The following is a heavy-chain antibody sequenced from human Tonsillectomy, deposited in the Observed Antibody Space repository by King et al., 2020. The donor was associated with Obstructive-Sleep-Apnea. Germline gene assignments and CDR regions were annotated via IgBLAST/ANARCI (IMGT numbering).Heavy chain of an antibody. D-gene: IGHD5-24*01. CDR2: ITISGGTI. CDR1: GFPFSDYY. CDR3: AREPAKDGYNYYCDQ. Sequence: QVQLVESGGGLVKPGGSLRLSCSSSGFPFSDYYMSWIRQAPGKGLEWISYITISGGTIDYADSVKGRFTISRDNAKNSLYLQMNSLRAEDTAVYYCAREPAKDGYNYYCDQWGQGTLVTVSS. J-gene: IGHJ4*02. V-gene: IGHV3-11*01.